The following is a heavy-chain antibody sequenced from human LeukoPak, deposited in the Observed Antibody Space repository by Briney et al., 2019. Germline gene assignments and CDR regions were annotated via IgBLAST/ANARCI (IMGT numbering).Heavy chain of an antibody. Sequence: GASVKVSCKVSGYTFTIYGISWVRQAPGQGLEWMGWISGYNGNTNYAQKLQGRVTMTTDTSTSPAYMELRSLRSDDTAVYYCARDHRIAAGATSFDYWGQGTLVTVSS. CDR1: GYTFTIYG. D-gene: IGHD6-13*01. J-gene: IGHJ4*02. CDR3: ARDHRIAAGATSFDY. CDR2: ISGYNGNT. V-gene: IGHV1-18*01.